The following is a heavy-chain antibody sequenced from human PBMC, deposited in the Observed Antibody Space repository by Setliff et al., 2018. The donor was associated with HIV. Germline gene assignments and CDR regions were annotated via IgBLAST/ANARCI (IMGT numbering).Heavy chain of an antibody. CDR2: IYTSGRT. CDR1: GGSINSGNYY. Sequence: SETLSLTCTVSGGSINSGNYYWSWIRQPAGKGLEWIGRIYTSGRTKYNPSLKSRVTISVDTSKNQFSLKLSSVTAADTAVYYCVRDGETTVMGDAFDIWGQGTMVTV. J-gene: IGHJ3*02. CDR3: VRDGETTVMGDAFDI. V-gene: IGHV4-61*02. D-gene: IGHD4-4*01.